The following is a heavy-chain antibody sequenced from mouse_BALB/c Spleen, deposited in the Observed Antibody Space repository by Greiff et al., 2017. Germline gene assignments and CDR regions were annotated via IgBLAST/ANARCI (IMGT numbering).Heavy chain of an antibody. D-gene: IGHD1-1*01. CDR2: ISYSGST. V-gene: IGHV3-8*02. CDR1: GDSITSGY. Sequence: EVKVEESGPSLVKPSQTLSLTCSVTGDSITSGYWNWIRKFPGNKLEYMGYISYSGSTYYNPSLKSRISITRDTSKNQYYLQLNSVTTEDTATYYCARSYYGRGAMDYWGQGTSVTVSS. J-gene: IGHJ4*01. CDR3: ARSYYGRGAMDY.